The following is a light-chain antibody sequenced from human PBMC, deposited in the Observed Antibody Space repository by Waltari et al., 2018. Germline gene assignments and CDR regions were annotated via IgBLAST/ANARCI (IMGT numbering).Light chain of an antibody. V-gene: IGKV3-15*01. CDR1: QSVSSN. Sequence: EIVMTQSPATLSVSPGERATLSCGASQSVSSNLAWYQQKPGQAPRLLIYGASTRATGIPARFSGSGSGTEFTLTISSLQSEDFAVYYCQQYNNWPPRFGPGTKVDIK. CDR3: QQYNNWPPR. J-gene: IGKJ3*01. CDR2: GAS.